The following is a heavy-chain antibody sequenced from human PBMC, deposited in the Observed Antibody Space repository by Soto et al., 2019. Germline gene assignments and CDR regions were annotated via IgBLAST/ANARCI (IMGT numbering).Heavy chain of an antibody. CDR1: GFTFGSYA. Sequence: GGTLRLSCAASGFTFGSYAMHWVGQGPGKGLEWVAVISYDGGNKYYADSVKGRFTISRDNSKNTLYLQMNSLRAEDTSFYYCSGDFPDYFAFSAQGSSVPVSS. V-gene: IGHV3-30-3*01. J-gene: IGHJ4*02. CDR3: SGDFPDYFAF. CDR2: ISYDGGNK. D-gene: IGHD3-3*01.